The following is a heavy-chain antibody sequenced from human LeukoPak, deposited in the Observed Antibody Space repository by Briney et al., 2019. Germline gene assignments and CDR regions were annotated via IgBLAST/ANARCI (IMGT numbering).Heavy chain of an antibody. V-gene: IGHV4-30-2*05. D-gene: IGHD2-21*01. J-gene: IGHJ3*02. CDR2: IYYSGST. CDR1: GGSISSGGYS. CDR3: ARPGWGSSDAFDI. Sequence: SQTLSLTCAVSGGSISSGGYSWSWIRQPPGMGLEWIGNIYYSGSTNYNASLKSRVTISIDTSKNQFSLNLSTVTAADTAVYYCARPGWGSSDAFDIWGQGTMVTVSS.